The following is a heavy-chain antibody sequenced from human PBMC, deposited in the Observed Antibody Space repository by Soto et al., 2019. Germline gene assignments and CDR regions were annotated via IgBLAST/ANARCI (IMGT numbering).Heavy chain of an antibody. Sequence: SETLSLTCTVSGGSISSSSYYWGWIRQPPGKGLEWIGSIYYSGSTYYNPSLKSRVTISVDTSKNQFSLKLSSVTAADTAVYYCARAAAGTGVDYWGQGTLVTVSS. CDR2: IYYSGST. J-gene: IGHJ4*02. CDR3: ARAAAGTGVDY. D-gene: IGHD6-13*01. CDR1: GGSISSSSYY. V-gene: IGHV4-39*01.